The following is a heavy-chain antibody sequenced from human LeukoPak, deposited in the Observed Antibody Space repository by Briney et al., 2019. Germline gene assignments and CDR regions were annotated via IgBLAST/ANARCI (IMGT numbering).Heavy chain of an antibody. V-gene: IGHV6-1*01. CDR3: ARAGATVTTMLRGFHYYYYGMDV. D-gene: IGHD4-11*01. CDR1: GDSVSSDSAA. Sequence: SQTLSLTCAISGDSVSSDSAAWSWIRQSPSRGLEWLGRTYYRSKWYNDYAVSVKSRITINPDTSKNQFSLQLNSVTPEDTAVYYCARAGATVTTMLRGFHYYYYGMDVWGQGTTVTVSS. J-gene: IGHJ6*02. CDR2: TYYRSKWYN.